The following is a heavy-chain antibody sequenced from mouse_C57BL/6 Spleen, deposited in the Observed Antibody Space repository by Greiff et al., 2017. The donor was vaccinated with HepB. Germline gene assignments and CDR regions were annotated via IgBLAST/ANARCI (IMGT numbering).Heavy chain of an antibody. CDR1: GYAFSSSW. CDR3: ARSGCGSSFDY. D-gene: IGHD1-1*01. J-gene: IGHJ2*01. V-gene: IGHV1-82*01. Sequence: VMLVESGPELVKPGASVKISCKASGYAFSSSWMNWVKQRPGKGLEWIGRIYPGDGDTNYNGKFKGKATLTADKSSSTAYMQLSSLTSEDSAVYFCARSGCGSSFDYWGQGTTLTVSS. CDR2: IYPGDGDT.